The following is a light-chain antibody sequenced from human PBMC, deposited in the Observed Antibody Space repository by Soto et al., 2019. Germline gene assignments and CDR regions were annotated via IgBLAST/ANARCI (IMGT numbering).Light chain of an antibody. CDR1: QVIPAY. Sequence: DIQLTQSPSSLSASVGDRVTITCRASQVIPAYLNWYQHKPGKAPKLVIYDTSKLEIGVPSRFGGGGSGTDFTCTITGLQPEDYATYYCQQYESLPYTFGQGTKL. CDR2: DTS. V-gene: IGKV1-33*01. J-gene: IGKJ2*01. CDR3: QQYESLPYT.